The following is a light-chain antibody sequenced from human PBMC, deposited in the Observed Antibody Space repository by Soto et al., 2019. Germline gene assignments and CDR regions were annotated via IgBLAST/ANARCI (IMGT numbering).Light chain of an antibody. J-gene: IGLJ2*01. Sequence: QSVLTQPPSVSEAPGQQISIPCSGSSSNVGKNYVSWYQQLPGTAPKLLIYDNSQRPSGIPDRFSGSKSGTSATLGITGLQAGDEADYYCGTWDSSLSGVVLGGGTKLTVL. CDR3: GTWDSSLSGVV. V-gene: IGLV1-51*01. CDR1: SSNVGKNY. CDR2: DNS.